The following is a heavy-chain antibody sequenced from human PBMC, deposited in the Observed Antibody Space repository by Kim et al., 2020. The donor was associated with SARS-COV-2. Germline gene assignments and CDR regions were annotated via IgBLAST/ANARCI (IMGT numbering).Heavy chain of an antibody. CDR3: ASGYDSSGYYPPIFDY. CDR2: IYYSGST. D-gene: IGHD3-22*01. V-gene: IGHV4-59*13. CDR1: GGSISSYY. J-gene: IGHJ4*02. Sequence: SETLSLTCTVSGGSISSYYWSWIRQPPGKGLEWIGYIYYSGSTNYNPSLKSRVTISVDTSKNQFSLKLSSVTAADTAVYYCASGYDSSGYYPPIFDYWGQGTLVTVSS.